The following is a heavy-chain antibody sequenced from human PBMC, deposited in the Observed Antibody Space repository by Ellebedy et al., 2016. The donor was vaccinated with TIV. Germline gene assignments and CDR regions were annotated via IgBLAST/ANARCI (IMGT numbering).Heavy chain of an antibody. Sequence: MPSETLSLTCAVYGGSFSGYYWSWIRQPPGKGLEWIGEINHSGSTTYNPSLTSRVTISVDTSTNQFSLRLTSVTAADTAVYYCARQSHPSQTRTDGFDIWGQGTMVTVSS. V-gene: IGHV4-34*01. CDR1: GGSFSGYY. CDR2: INHSGST. J-gene: IGHJ3*02. CDR3: ARQSHPSQTRTDGFDI. D-gene: IGHD1/OR15-1a*01.